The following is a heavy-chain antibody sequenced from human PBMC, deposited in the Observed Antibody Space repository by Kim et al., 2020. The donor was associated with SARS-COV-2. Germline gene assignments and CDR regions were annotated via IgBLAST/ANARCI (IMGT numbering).Heavy chain of an antibody. D-gene: IGHD3-10*01. J-gene: IGHJ6*02. Sequence: GGSLRLSCAASGFTFRSCAMHWVRQAPGKGLEWVAVISYDGSNKNYADSVKGRFTISRDNSKITLYLQKNSLRPEDTALDYWARDPWSRLRGVTYSYYGIDVWRQRTTDTDSS. CDR2: ISYDGSNK. CDR1: GFTFRSCA. CDR3: ARDPWSRLRGVTYSYYGIDV. V-gene: IGHV3-30-3*01.